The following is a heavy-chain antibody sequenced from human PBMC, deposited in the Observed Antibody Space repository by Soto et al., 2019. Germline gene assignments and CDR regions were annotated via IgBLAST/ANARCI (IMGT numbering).Heavy chain of an antibody. D-gene: IGHD4-17*01. CDR1: GGAFGRYS. J-gene: IGHJ4*02. CDR2: VIPVFNTS. V-gene: IGHV1-69*13. CDR3: ARGDEMTAVTIFEY. Sequence: SVKVSCKASGGAFGRYSVSWVRQAPGQGLEWIGGVIPVFNTSNYSLKFQGRVAIFADLSTSTVFMELRSLRSEDTALYYCARGDEMTAVTIFEYWGQGTLVTGS.